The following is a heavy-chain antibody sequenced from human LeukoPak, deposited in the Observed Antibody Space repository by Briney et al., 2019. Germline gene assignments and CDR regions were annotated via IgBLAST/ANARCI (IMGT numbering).Heavy chain of an antibody. D-gene: IGHD6-19*01. Sequence: SETLSLTCAVYGGSFSGYYWSWIRQPPGKGLEWIGEISHSGSTNYNPSLKSRVTISVDTSKNQFSLKLSSVTAADTAVYYCARDGRGWYDYWGQGTLVTVSS. V-gene: IGHV4-34*01. CDR2: ISHSGST. CDR3: ARDGRGWYDY. CDR1: GGSFSGYY. J-gene: IGHJ4*02.